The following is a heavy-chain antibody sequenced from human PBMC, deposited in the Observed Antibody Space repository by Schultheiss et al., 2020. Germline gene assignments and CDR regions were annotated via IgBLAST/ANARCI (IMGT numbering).Heavy chain of an antibody. CDR3: AREILWSGTTGYYYYYGMDV. CDR1: GFTFSSYE. D-gene: IGHD2-21*01. V-gene: IGHV3-48*03. CDR2: ISSSGSTI. Sequence: GGSLRLSCAASGFTFSSYEMNWVRQAPGKGLEWVSYISSSGSTIYYADSVKGRFTISRDNAKNSLYLQMNSLRAEDTAVYYCAREILWSGTTGYYYYYGMDVWGQGTTVTVSS. J-gene: IGHJ6*02.